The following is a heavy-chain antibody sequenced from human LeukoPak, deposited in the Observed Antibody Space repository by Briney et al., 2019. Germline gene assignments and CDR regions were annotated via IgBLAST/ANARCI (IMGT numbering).Heavy chain of an antibody. CDR3: ARDSYYDFWRGEYNSYMDV. Sequence: GGSLRLSCAASGFTFKSYSMNWVREAPGKGLEGVSSISGNTSNIYYADAVKGRFTISRDNAKNSVSLLINSLRAEDTAVYYCARDSYYDFWRGEYNSYMDVWGTGTTVTVSS. CDR2: ISGNTSNI. J-gene: IGHJ6*03. D-gene: IGHD3-3*01. V-gene: IGHV3-21*06. CDR1: GFTFKSYS.